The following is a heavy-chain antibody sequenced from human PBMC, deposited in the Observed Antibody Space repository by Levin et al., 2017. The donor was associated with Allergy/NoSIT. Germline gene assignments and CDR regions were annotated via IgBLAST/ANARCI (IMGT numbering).Heavy chain of an antibody. D-gene: IGHD2-15*01. V-gene: IGHV1-2*02. CDR2: INPNSGGT. CDR1: GYTFTGYY. J-gene: IGHJ4*02. Sequence: ASVKVSCKASGYTFTGYYMHWVRQAPGQGLEWMGWINPNSGGTNYAQKFQGRVTMTRDTSISTAYMELSRLRSDDTAVYYCARDTGGIVVVVAATPDYWGQGTLVTVSS. CDR3: ARDTGGIVVVVAATPDY.